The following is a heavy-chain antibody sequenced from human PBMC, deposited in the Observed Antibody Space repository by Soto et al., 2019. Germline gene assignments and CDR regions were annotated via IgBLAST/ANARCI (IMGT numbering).Heavy chain of an antibody. CDR2: MNPNSGNT. CDR1: GHTFTSYD. D-gene: IGHD4-17*01. V-gene: IGHV1-8*01. CDR3: ARGQSGLTTYYYYYYMDV. J-gene: IGHJ6*03. Sequence: ASVKVSCKASGHTFTSYDINWVRQATGQGLEWMGWMNPNSGNTGYAQKFQGRVTMTRNTSISTAYMEPSSLRSEDTAVYYCARGQSGLTTYYYYYYMDVWGKGTTVTVSS.